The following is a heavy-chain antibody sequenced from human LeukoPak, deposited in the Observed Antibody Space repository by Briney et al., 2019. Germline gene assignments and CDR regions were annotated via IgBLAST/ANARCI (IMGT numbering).Heavy chain of an antibody. Sequence: GASVRVSCKASGYTFTGYYMHWVRQAPGQGLEWMGWINPNSGGTNYAQKFQGWATMTRDTSISTAYMELSRLRSDDTAVYYCARAASSSLTSFDYWGQGTLVTVSS. CDR3: ARAASSSLTSFDY. D-gene: IGHD6-13*01. CDR2: INPNSGGT. J-gene: IGHJ4*02. V-gene: IGHV1-2*04. CDR1: GYTFTGYY.